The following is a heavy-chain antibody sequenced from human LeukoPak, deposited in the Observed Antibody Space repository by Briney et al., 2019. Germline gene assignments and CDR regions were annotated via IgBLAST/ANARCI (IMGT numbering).Heavy chain of an antibody. D-gene: IGHD2-15*01. CDR3: AKDPYVVVVAAIS. J-gene: IGHJ4*02. CDR1: GFTFSSYD. Sequence: GGSLRLSCAASGFTFSSYDMHWVRQAPGKGLEWVAFISYHGSNQYYADSVKGRFTISRDNSKNTLYLQMNSLRAEDTAVYYCAKDPYVVVVAAISWGQGTLVTVSS. V-gene: IGHV3-30*18. CDR2: ISYHGSNQ.